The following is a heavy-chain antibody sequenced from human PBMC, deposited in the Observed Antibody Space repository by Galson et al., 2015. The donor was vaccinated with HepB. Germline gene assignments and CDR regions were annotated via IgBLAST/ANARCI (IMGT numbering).Heavy chain of an antibody. CDR1: GFTFSGSA. J-gene: IGHJ4*02. D-gene: IGHD6-13*01. V-gene: IGHV3-73*01. CDR2: IRSKANNHAT. CDR3: TRLGDFSGYSSK. Sequence: SLRLSCAASGFTFSGSAIHWVRQASGKGPEWVGRIRSKANNHATSYVPSLKGRFTISRDDSKNTAYLHMKSLKTEDTAVYYCTRLGDFSGYSSKWGQGTLVTVSS.